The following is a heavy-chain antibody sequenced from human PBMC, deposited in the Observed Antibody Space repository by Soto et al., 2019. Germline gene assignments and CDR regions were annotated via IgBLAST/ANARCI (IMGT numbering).Heavy chain of an antibody. CDR1: GFTFSSYW. D-gene: IGHD1-26*01. J-gene: IGHJ4*02. Sequence: GGSLRLSCAASGFTFSSYWVSWVRQAPGKGLEWVANIKQDGSEKYYVDSVKGRFTISRDNAKNSLYLQMNSLRAEDTAVYYCARTFPLLVGATKHDYWGQGTLVTVSS. V-gene: IGHV3-7*03. CDR2: IKQDGSEK. CDR3: ARTFPLLVGATKHDY.